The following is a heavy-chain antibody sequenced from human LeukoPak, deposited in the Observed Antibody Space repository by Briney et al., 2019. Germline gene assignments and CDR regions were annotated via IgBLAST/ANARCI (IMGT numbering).Heavy chain of an antibody. V-gene: IGHV1-2*02. CDR3: AKDLYPGGGGGAPPNY. CDR1: GYTFTGYY. Sequence: GASVKVSCKASGYTFTGYYIHWVRQAPGQGLEWMGWINPNSGGTDYAQKFQGRVTMTRDTSISTAYMELSRLRSDETAVYYVAKDLYPGGGGGAPPNYWGQGTLVTVSS. J-gene: IGHJ4*02. D-gene: IGHD2-21*01. CDR2: INPNSGGT.